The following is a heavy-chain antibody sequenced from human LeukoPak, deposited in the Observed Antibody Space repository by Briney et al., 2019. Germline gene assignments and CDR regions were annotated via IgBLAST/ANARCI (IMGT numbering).Heavy chain of an antibody. J-gene: IGHJ4*02. CDR2: ISSSSRYI. CDR1: GFTFSSYS. D-gene: IGHD3-16*01. V-gene: IGHV3-21*01. Sequence: GGALRLSCAASGFTFSSYSMNWVRQAPGKGLEGVSSISSSSRYIYYADSVKGRFTISRDNDKNSLYLQMNRLRGEDRGVYYCAITFPCWGQGALLTVSS. CDR3: AITFPC.